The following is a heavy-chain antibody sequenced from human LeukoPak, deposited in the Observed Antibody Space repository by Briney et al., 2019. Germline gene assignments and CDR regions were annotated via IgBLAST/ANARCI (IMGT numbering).Heavy chain of an antibody. Sequence: PSETLSLTCAVYGGSFSGYYWSWIRQPPGKGLEWIGEINHSGSTNYNPSLTSRVTISVDTCKNQFSLKLSSVTAADTAVYYCARDTGYSSGWYPLGAFDIWGQGTMVTVSS. V-gene: IGHV4-34*01. J-gene: IGHJ3*02. CDR1: GGSFSGYY. D-gene: IGHD6-19*01. CDR3: ARDTGYSSGWYPLGAFDI. CDR2: INHSGST.